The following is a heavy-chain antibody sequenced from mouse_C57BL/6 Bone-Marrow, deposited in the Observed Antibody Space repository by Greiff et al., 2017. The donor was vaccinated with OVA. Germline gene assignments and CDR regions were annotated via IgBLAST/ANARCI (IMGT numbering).Heavy chain of an antibody. J-gene: IGHJ2*01. Sequence: VQLQQPGAELVKPGASVKLSCKASGYIFTSFWMQLVKQRPGQGLEWIGEIDPSDSSTNYNQKFKGKATLTVDTSSSTAYMQLSSLTSEDSAVYYCARYYGRFDYWGQGTTLTVSS. CDR3: ARYYGRFDY. CDR2: IDPSDSST. D-gene: IGHD1-1*01. V-gene: IGHV1-50*01. CDR1: GYIFTSFW.